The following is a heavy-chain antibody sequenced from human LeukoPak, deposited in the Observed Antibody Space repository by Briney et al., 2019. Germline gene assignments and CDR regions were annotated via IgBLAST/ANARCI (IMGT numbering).Heavy chain of an antibody. CDR2: ISGCGGST. V-gene: IGHV3-23*01. CDR3: AKDREWEPTYVDY. J-gene: IGHJ4*02. D-gene: IGHD1-26*01. CDR1: GFTFSSYA. Sequence: GASLRLSCAASGFTFSSYAMSWVRQAPGKGLEWVSAISGCGGSTYYADSVKGRFTISRDNSKNTLYLQMNSLRAEDTAVYYCAKDREWEPTYVDYWGQGTLVTVSS.